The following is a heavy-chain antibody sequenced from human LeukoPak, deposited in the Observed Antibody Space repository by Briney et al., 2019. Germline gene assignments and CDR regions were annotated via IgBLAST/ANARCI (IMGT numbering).Heavy chain of an antibody. Sequence: SGKVSCKASGDTFTGYYTHWVRQAPGQGLEWMGWINPNSGGTNYAQKFQGRVTMTRDTSISTAYMELSRLRSDDSAVYYCASGAVATIFAVVIIQHFDYWVQGTLVTVSS. CDR3: ASGAVATIFAVVIIQHFDY. J-gene: IGHJ4*02. CDR2: INPNSGGT. V-gene: IGHV1-2*02. D-gene: IGHD3-3*01. CDR1: GDTFTGYY.